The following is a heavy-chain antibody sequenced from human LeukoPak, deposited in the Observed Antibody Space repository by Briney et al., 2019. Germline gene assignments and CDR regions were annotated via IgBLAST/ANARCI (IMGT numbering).Heavy chain of an antibody. Sequence: SETLSLTCGVYGGSFSGYYWSWIRQPPGKGLEWIGEINHSGSTNYNPSLKSRVTISVDTSKNQFSLKLSSVTAADTAVYYCAIARSGWLRYYFDYWGQGTLVTVSS. J-gene: IGHJ4*02. CDR2: INHSGST. CDR3: AIARSGWLRYYFDY. D-gene: IGHD6-19*01. CDR1: GGSFSGYY. V-gene: IGHV4-34*01.